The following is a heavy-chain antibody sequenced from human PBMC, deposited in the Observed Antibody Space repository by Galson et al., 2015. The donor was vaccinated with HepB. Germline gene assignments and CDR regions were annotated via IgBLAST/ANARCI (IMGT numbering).Heavy chain of an antibody. Sequence: LRLSCAASGFTFSSYGMHWVRQAPGKGLEWVAVISYDGSNKYYADSVKGRFTISRDNSKNTLYLQMNSLRAEDTAVYYCAKTYSSSWLGYGGAFDIWGQGTMVTVSS. D-gene: IGHD6-13*01. J-gene: IGHJ3*02. CDR3: AKTYSSSWLGYGGAFDI. CDR2: ISYDGSNK. V-gene: IGHV3-30*18. CDR1: GFTFSSYG.